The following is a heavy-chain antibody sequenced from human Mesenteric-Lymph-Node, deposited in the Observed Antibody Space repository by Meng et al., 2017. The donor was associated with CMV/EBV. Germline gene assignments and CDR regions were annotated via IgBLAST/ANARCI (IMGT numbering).Heavy chain of an antibody. Sequence: GGSLRLSCAASGFTFSNAWMNWVRQAPGKGLEWVGRIKSKTDGGAIDYAAPVKGRFTISRDNSKNTLYLQMNSLRVEDTAIYYCARDRLEGSYSGPGYWGQGTLVTVSS. CDR2: IKSKTDGGAI. CDR3: ARDRLEGSYSGPGY. D-gene: IGHD1-26*01. V-gene: IGHV3-15*01. CDR1: GFTFSNAW. J-gene: IGHJ4*02.